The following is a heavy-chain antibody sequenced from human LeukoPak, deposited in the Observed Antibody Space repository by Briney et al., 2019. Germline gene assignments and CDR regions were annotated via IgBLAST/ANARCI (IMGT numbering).Heavy chain of an antibody. CDR2: ISYDGSNK. D-gene: IGHD5-24*01. CDR3: ARDRLTRDAYSFDS. Sequence: GGSLRLSCAASGFTFSSYAMHWVRQAPGKGLEWVAVISYDGSNKYYADSVKGRFTISRDNSKNTLYLQMNSLRAEDTAVYYCARDRLTRDAYSFDSWGPGTLVTVSS. V-gene: IGHV3-30*04. J-gene: IGHJ4*02. CDR1: GFTFSSYA.